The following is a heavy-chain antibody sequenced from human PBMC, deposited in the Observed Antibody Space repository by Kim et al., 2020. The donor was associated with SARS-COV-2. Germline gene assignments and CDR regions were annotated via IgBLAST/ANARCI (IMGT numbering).Heavy chain of an antibody. Sequence: GGSLRLSCAASGFTFSSYWMSWVRQAPGKGLEWVANIKQDGSEKYYVDSVKGRFTISRDNAKNSLYLQMNSLRAEDTAVYYCAREGVPYYDILTGYSLDYWGQGTLVTVSS. CDR1: GFTFSSYW. V-gene: IGHV3-7*01. J-gene: IGHJ4*02. CDR2: IKQDGSEK. D-gene: IGHD3-9*01. CDR3: AREGVPYYDILTGYSLDY.